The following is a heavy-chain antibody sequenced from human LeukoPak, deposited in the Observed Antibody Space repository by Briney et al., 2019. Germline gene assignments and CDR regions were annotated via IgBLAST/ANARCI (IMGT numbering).Heavy chain of an antibody. J-gene: IGHJ4*02. Sequence: PGGSLRLSCAASGYTFSSFGITWVGKAPGKGLEWVSSFSVRSNYIYYADSVRGRFTISRDDARDSLYLQMNSLRAEDTAVYYCVRLRRNSDTSGYYYYYDFWGQGTLVTVSP. CDR2: FSVRSNYI. CDR3: VRLRRNSDTSGYYYYYDF. V-gene: IGHV3-21*01. D-gene: IGHD3-22*01. CDR1: GYTFSSFG.